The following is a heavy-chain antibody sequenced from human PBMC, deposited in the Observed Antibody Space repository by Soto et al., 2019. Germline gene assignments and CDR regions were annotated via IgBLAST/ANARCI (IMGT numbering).Heavy chain of an antibody. V-gene: IGHV3-74*01. D-gene: IGHD6-19*01. CDR1: GFTFSSYW. J-gene: IGHJ4*02. Sequence: EVQLVESGGGLVQPGGSLRLSCAASGFTFSSYWMHWVRQAPGKGLVWVSRINSDGSSTSYADSVKGRFTISRDNAKNTLYLQMSSLRAEDTAVYYCAVAVAGPTAIGFWGQGTLVTVSA. CDR3: AVAVAGPTAIGF. CDR2: INSDGSST.